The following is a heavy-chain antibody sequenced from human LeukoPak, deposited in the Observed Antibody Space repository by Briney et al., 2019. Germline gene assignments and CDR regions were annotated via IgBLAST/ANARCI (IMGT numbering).Heavy chain of an antibody. V-gene: IGHV4-38-2*02. CDR2: IYHSGST. CDR1: GYSISSGYF. CDR3: ASLTTGRRDFDY. J-gene: IGHJ4*02. Sequence: PSETLSLTCTVSGYSISSGYFWGWIRQPPGKGLEWIGSIYHSGSTYYSPSLKSRVTISVGTSKNQFSLKLSSVTAADTAVYYCASLTTGRRDFDYWGQGTLVTVSS. D-gene: IGHD1-1*01.